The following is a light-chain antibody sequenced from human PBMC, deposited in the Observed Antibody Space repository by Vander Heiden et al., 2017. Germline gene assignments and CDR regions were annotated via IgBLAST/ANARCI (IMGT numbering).Light chain of an antibody. CDR3: SSYAGSRPYV. CDR1: SSDVGNYNL. Sequence: QSALTQPASVSGSPGQSITISCTRTSSDVGNYNLVSWYQQHPGKGPKLMIYEVTKRPSGVANRFACSKSGNTASLTISGLQAEDEADYYCSSYAGSRPYVFGTGTKVTVL. V-gene: IGLV2-23*02. J-gene: IGLJ1*01. CDR2: EVT.